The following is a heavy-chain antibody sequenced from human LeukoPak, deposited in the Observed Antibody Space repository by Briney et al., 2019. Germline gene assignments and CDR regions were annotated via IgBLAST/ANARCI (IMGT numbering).Heavy chain of an antibody. D-gene: IGHD1-26*01. CDR1: GFTFSRYA. CDR3: AKDRRSGRNVVDY. CDR2: IIGGGGTT. V-gene: IGHV3-23*01. J-gene: IGHJ4*02. Sequence: PGGSLRLSCAASGFTFSRYALSWVRQAPGKGLEWVSSIIGGGGTTYHADSVKGRFTISRDNSKNTLYLQMNSLRAEDTAVYYCAKDRRSGRNVVDYWGQGTLVTVSS.